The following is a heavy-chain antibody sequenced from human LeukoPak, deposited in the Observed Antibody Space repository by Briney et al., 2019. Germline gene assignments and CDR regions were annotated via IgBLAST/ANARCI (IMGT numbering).Heavy chain of an antibody. CDR2: ISGSSGII. Sequence: GGSLRLSCAASGFTFNTYTMNWVRQAPGKGLEWVSYISGSSGIIDYADSVRGRFTISRDNAKNSLYLQMNSLRAEDTAVYYCAREGLRPLTGTIDYWGQGTLVTVSS. V-gene: IGHV3-48*01. D-gene: IGHD1/OR15-1a*01. CDR3: AREGLRPLTGTIDY. CDR1: GFTFNTYT. J-gene: IGHJ4*02.